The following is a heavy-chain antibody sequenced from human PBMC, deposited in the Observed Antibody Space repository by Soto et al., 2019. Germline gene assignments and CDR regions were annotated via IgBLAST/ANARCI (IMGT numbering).Heavy chain of an antibody. V-gene: IGHV1-69*06. D-gene: IGHD5-12*01. CDR1: GGTFSSYA. CDR2: IIPIFGTA. Sequence: GASVKVSCKASGGTFSSYAISWVRQAPGQGLEWMGGIIPIFGTANYAQKFQGRVTITADKSTSTAYMELSSLRSEDTAVYYCARLDSGYDNDYVDRWAYYYYYGMDVWGQGTTVTVSS. J-gene: IGHJ6*02. CDR3: ARLDSGYDNDYVDRWAYYYYYGMDV.